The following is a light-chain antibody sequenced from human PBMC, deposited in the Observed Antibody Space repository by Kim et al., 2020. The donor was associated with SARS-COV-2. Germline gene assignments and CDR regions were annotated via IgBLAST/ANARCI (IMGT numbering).Light chain of an antibody. Sequence: SVGDRVSITCRTSQSISSHLNWYQQKPGKAPKLLIFAASSLQSGVPSRFSGSGSGTDFTLTITTLQPEDFATYYCQQGYSSPQITFGQGTRLEIK. CDR1: QSISSH. CDR2: AAS. J-gene: IGKJ5*01. V-gene: IGKV1-39*01. CDR3: QQGYSSPQIT.